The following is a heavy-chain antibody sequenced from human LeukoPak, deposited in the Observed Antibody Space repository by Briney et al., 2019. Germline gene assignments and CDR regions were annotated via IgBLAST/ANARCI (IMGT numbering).Heavy chain of an antibody. D-gene: IGHD3-10*01. CDR2: ISYDGSNK. Sequence: GGSLRLSCAASGFTFSNYSMHWVRQAPGKGLEWVAVISYDGSNKHYADSVKGRFTISRDNSKNTLYLQMNSLRAEDTAVYYCAKRSRRLTIVRGVPREDVWGQGTTVTVSS. CDR3: AKRSRRLTIVRGVPREDV. CDR1: GFTFSNYS. V-gene: IGHV3-30-3*02. J-gene: IGHJ6*02.